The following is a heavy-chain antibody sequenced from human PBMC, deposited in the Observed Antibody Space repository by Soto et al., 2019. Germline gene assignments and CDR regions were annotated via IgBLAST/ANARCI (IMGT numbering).Heavy chain of an antibody. Sequence: QVQLVQSGAEVKKPGASVKVSCKASGYTFTSYDINWVRQATGQGLEWMGWMNPNSGNTGYAQKFRGRVTMTRTTSISTAYMELGSLRSEDTAVYYCASERTGTTSMDVWGQGTTVTVSS. D-gene: IGHD1-1*01. CDR1: GYTFTSYD. V-gene: IGHV1-8*01. J-gene: IGHJ6*02. CDR3: ASERTGTTSMDV. CDR2: MNPNSGNT.